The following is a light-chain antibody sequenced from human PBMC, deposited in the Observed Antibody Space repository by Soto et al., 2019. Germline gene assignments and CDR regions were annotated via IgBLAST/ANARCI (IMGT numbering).Light chain of an antibody. Sequence: QSALTQPASVSGSPGQSITISCTGTSSDVGGYNYVSWYQQHPGKAPKLMVYDVSNRPSGVSNRFSGSKSGNTASLTSSGRQAEDEADYYCSSYTSSHTRVFGTGTKLTVL. CDR1: SSDVGGYNY. V-gene: IGLV2-14*01. CDR2: DVS. J-gene: IGLJ1*01. CDR3: SSYTSSHTRV.